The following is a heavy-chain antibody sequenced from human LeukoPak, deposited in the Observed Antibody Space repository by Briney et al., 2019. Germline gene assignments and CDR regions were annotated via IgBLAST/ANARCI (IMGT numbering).Heavy chain of an antibody. CDR1: GDSISSYY. CDR3: ARDRTGWLAPDY. J-gene: IGHJ4*02. Sequence: SETLSLTCTVSGDSISSYYWTWIRQPPGKGLEWIGYIYYSGSTNYNPSLKSRVTISVDTSKNQFSLKLTSVTAADTAVYYCARDRTGWLAPDYWGQGIRSPSPQ. D-gene: IGHD6-19*01. V-gene: IGHV4-59*01. CDR2: IYYSGST.